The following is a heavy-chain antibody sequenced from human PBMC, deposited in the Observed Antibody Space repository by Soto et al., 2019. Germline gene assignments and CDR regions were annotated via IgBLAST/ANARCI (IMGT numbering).Heavy chain of an antibody. D-gene: IGHD3-16*01. CDR3: ARGANSFGGVHTAPFDY. Sequence: QVPLVQSGAEVKKPGASVKVSCKASGYTFTSYAMHWVRQAPGQRLEWMGWINAGNGNTKYSQKFQGRVTITRDTSASTAYMELSSLRSEDTAVYYCARGANSFGGVHTAPFDYWGQGTLVTVSS. CDR2: INAGNGNT. V-gene: IGHV1-3*01. J-gene: IGHJ4*02. CDR1: GYTFTSYA.